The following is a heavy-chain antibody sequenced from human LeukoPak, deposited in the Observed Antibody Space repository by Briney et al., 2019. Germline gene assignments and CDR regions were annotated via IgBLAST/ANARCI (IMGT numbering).Heavy chain of an antibody. CDR1: GFTFSDYS. CDR2: ISSSSSHI. Sequence: GGSLRLSCAASGFTFSDYSMNWVRQAPGKGLEWVSSISSSSSHIYYADSVKGRFTISRDNSKNTLYLQMNSLRAEDTALYYCAKDLRDDPYSSSWYGPDSWGQGTLVTVSS. V-gene: IGHV3-21*04. CDR3: AKDLRDDPYSSSWYGPDS. D-gene: IGHD6-13*01. J-gene: IGHJ4*02.